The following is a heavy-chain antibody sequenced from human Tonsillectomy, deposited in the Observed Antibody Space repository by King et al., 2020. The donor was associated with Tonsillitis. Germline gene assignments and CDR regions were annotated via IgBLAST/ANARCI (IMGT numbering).Heavy chain of an antibody. CDR3: VXXXXXXGXYXXY. CDR2: VSSSSSYI. CDR1: GFTFTSYS. V-gene: IGHV3-21*01. Sequence: VQLVESGGGLVKPGGSLRLSCAASGFTFTSYSMNWVRQAPGXGLEWVSSVSSSSSYIFXAXXXXGRXTXSRDNAKNSLYLQMNSLRAEETAVYYCVXXXXXXGXYXXYWGXXTXVTVSS. J-gene: IGHJ4*01.